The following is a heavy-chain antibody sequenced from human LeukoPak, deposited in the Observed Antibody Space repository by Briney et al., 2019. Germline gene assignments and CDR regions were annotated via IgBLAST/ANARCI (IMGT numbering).Heavy chain of an antibody. Sequence: GGSLRLSCAASGFTFSSYSMYWVRQAPGKGLELVSSISSSSSYIYYADSVKGRFTISRDNTKNSLYLQMNSLRAEDTAVYYCARGNGYDYYFDYWGQGTLVTVSS. J-gene: IGHJ4*02. CDR3: ARGNGYDYYFDY. CDR2: ISSSSSYI. V-gene: IGHV3-21*01. CDR1: GFTFSSYS. D-gene: IGHD5-12*01.